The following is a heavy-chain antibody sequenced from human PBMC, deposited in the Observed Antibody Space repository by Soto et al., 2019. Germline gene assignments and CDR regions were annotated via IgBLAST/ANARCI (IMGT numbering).Heavy chain of an antibody. CDR2: IVVGSGNT. CDR1: GFTFTSSA. J-gene: IGHJ3*02. CDR3: AAPDLSRCSSTSCRALDAFDI. D-gene: IGHD2-2*01. Sequence: GASVKVSCKASGFTFTSSAVQWVRQARGQRLEWIGWIVVGSGNTNYAQKFQERVTITRDMSTSTAYMELSSLRSEDTAVYYCAAPDLSRCSSTSCRALDAFDIWGKGTMVTVSS. V-gene: IGHV1-58*01.